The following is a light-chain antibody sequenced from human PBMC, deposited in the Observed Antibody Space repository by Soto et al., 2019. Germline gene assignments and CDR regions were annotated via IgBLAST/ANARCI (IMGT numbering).Light chain of an antibody. CDR2: GAS. CDR1: QSVSSSY. V-gene: IGKV3-20*01. CDR3: QQYGSSPTWT. J-gene: IGKJ1*01. Sequence: EIVLTQSPGTLSLSPGERATLSCRASQSVSSSYLAWYQQKPGQAPRLLIYGASGRATGIPDRFSGSGSWTDFTLTISILELEDFAVYYCQQYGSSPTWTFVQGTKV.